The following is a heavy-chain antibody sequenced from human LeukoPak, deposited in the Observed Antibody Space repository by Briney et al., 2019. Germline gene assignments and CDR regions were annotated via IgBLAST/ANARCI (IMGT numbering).Heavy chain of an antibody. CDR2: INHSGST. CDR3: AVYCSGGSCPYTNDY. Sequence: SETLSLTCAVYGGSFSGYYWSWIRQPPGKGLEWIGEINHSGSTNYNPSLKSRVTISVDTSENQFSLKLSSVTAADTAVYYCAVYCSGGSCPYTNDYWGQGTLVTVSS. D-gene: IGHD2-15*01. J-gene: IGHJ4*02. CDR1: GGSFSGYY. V-gene: IGHV4-34*01.